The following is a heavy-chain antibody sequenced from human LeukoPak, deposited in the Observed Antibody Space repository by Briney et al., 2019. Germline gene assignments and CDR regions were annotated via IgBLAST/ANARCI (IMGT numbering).Heavy chain of an antibody. CDR1: GFTFSSYG. J-gene: IGHJ6*02. Sequence: GGSLRLSCAASGFTFSSYGMHWVRQAPGKGLEWVAVIWYDGSNKYYADSVKGRFTISRDNSKNTLYLQMNSLRAEDTAVYYCARESYYDSLYGMDVWGQGTTVTVSS. CDR2: IWYDGSNK. V-gene: IGHV3-33*01. D-gene: IGHD3-22*01. CDR3: ARESYYDSLYGMDV.